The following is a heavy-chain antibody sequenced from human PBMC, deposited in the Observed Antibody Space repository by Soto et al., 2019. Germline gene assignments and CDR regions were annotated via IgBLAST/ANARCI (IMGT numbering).Heavy chain of an antibody. Sequence: SLRLSCAASGFTFDDYAMHWVRQFPGKGLEWVSSISWNSGLMAYADSVRGRFTISRDNAKSSLYLQMNSLRPEDTALYYCVKDMRLYDTSGHFDYWGQGTLVTVSS. D-gene: IGHD3-22*01. V-gene: IGHV3-9*01. J-gene: IGHJ4*02. CDR1: GFTFDDYA. CDR2: ISWNSGLM. CDR3: VKDMRLYDTSGHFDY.